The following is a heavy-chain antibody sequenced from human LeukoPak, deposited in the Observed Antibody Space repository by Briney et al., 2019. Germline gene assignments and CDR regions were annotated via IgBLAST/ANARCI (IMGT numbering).Heavy chain of an antibody. J-gene: IGHJ4*02. CDR2: VNHSGST. Sequence: SETLSLTCAVYGGSVSGYYWSWIRQPPGKGLEWIGEVNHSGSTNYNPSLKSRVTISVDTSKNQFSLKLSSVTAADTAVYYCARAPHSSRITVASKLYYFDYWGQGTLVTVSS. V-gene: IGHV4-34*01. CDR3: ARAPHSSRITVASKLYYFDY. D-gene: IGHD6-19*01. CDR1: GGSVSGYY.